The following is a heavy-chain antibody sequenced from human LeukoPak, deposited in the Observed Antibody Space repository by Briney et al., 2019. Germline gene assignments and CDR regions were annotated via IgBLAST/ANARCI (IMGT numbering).Heavy chain of an antibody. J-gene: IGHJ6*02. D-gene: IGHD3-22*01. V-gene: IGHV4-59*01. CDR2: IYYSGST. Sequence: SETLSLTCTVSGGSISSYYWSWIRQPPGKGLEWIGYIYYSGSTSYNPSLKSRVTISVDTSKNQFSLKLSSVTAADTAVYYCARSVPSYDSSGYYYRHYYYGMDVWGQGTTVTVSS. CDR1: GGSISSYY. CDR3: ARSVPSYDSSGYYYRHYYYGMDV.